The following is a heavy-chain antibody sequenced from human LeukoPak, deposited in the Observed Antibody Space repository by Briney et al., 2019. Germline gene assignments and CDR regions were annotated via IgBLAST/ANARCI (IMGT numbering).Heavy chain of an antibody. CDR2: INHSGST. CDR1: GGSFSGYY. V-gene: IGHV4-34*01. D-gene: IGHD2-2*01. CDR3: AREEDIVVVPAATVFDY. J-gene: IGHJ4*02. Sequence: SETLSLTCAVYGGSFSGYYWSWIRQPPGKGLEWIGEINHSGSTNYNPSPKRRVTISVDTSKNQFSLKLSSVTAADTAVYYCAREEDIVVVPAATVFDYWGQGTLVTVSS.